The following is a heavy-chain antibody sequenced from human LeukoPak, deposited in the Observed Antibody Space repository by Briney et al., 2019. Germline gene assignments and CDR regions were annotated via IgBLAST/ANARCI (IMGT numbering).Heavy chain of an antibody. CDR1: GGTFSSYA. V-gene: IGHV1-69*05. CDR2: IIPIFGTA. Sequence: SVKVSCKASGGTFSSYAISWVRQAPGQGLEWMGRIIPIFGTANYAQKFQCRVTITTNESTSTAYMELSSLRSEDTAVYYCARPRLDYDFWSGYPPRPKNDAFDIWGQGTMVTVSS. CDR3: ARPRLDYDFWSGYPPRPKNDAFDI. D-gene: IGHD3-3*01. J-gene: IGHJ3*02.